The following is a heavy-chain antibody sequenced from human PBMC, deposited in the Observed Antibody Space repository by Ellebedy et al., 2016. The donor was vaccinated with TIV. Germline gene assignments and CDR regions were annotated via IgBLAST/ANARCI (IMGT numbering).Heavy chain of an antibody. Sequence: PGGSLRLSCAASGFTFSTYWMHWVRQAPGKGLVWVSLVKVDGSRTRYADSVTGRFTISRDNAKNTVYLQMDSLRAEDTAVYYCATGSMHAYEHWGQGTLVTVST. CDR2: VKVDGSRT. CDR3: ATGSMHAYEH. V-gene: IGHV3-74*01. J-gene: IGHJ1*01. CDR1: GFTFSTYW. D-gene: IGHD3-16*01.